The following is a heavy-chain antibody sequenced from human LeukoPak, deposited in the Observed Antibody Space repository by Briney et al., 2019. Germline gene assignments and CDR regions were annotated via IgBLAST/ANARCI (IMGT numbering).Heavy chain of an antibody. CDR2: IYYSGST. V-gene: IGHV4-59*08. CDR1: GGSISNYY. Sequence: SETLSLTCTVSGGSISNYYWSWIRQPPGKGLEWIGYIYYSGSTNYNPSLKSRVTISVDTSKNHFSLKLSSVTAADTAVYYCARRMRGSGSYLHAFDIWGQGTMVTVSS. CDR3: ARRMRGSGSYLHAFDI. J-gene: IGHJ3*02. D-gene: IGHD3-10*01.